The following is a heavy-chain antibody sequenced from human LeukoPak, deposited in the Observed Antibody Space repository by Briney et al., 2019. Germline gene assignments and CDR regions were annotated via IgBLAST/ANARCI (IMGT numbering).Heavy chain of an antibody. V-gene: IGHV3-21*01. D-gene: IGHD4-23*01. CDR2: ISSGSSYI. J-gene: IGHJ4*02. CDR1: GFTFSSYS. Sequence: PGGSLRLSCAASGFTFSSYSMNWVRQAPGKGLEWVSSISSGSSYIYYADSVKGRFTISRDNAKNSLYLQLNSLRAEDTAVYYCAKGPGNPEYYFDYWGQGTLVTVSS. CDR3: AKGPGNPEYYFDY.